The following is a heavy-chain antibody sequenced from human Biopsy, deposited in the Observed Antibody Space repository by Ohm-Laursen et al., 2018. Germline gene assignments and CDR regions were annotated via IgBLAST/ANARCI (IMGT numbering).Heavy chain of an antibody. Sequence: TLSLTCTVSGGSISSDYWSWIRQSPGKGLEWIGYISNRGSTNYNPSFRGRVTISVDTSKNQFSLKLSSVTAADTAVFFCARLYRLDDYWNDDPPDAFDVWGQGTRVTVSS. CDR3: ARLYRLDDYWNDDPPDAFDV. CDR2: ISNRGST. CDR1: GGSISSDY. V-gene: IGHV4-59*01. J-gene: IGHJ3*01. D-gene: IGHD3-3*01.